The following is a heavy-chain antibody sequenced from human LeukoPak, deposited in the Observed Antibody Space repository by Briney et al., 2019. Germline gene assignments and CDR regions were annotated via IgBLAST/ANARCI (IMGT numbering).Heavy chain of an antibody. V-gene: IGHV3-23*01. CDR3: AKVLSKWNYRGGDH. CDR2: ISGGGGTT. CDR1: GFTFNSFA. J-gene: IGHJ4*02. D-gene: IGHD1-7*01. Sequence: GGSLRLSCAASGFTFNSFAMSWVRQAPGKGLEWVSSISGGGGTTYYADSVKGRFTISRDNSKNTLYLQMNSLRAEDTAVYYCAKVLSKWNYRGGDHWGQGTLVTVSS.